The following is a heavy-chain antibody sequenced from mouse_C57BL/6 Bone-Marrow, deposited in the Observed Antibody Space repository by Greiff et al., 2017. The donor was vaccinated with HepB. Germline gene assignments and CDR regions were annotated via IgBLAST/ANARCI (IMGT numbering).Heavy chain of an antibody. CDR1: GFTFSDFY. CDR2: SRNKANDYTT. J-gene: IGHJ3*01. CDR3: ARDDYDSTWFAY. V-gene: IGHV7-1*01. Sequence: EVKLVESGGGLVQSGRSLRLSCATSGFTFSDFYMEWVRQAPGKGLEWIAASRNKANDYTTEYSASVKGRFIVSRDTSQSILYLQMNALRAEDTAIYYCARDDYDSTWFAYWGQGTLVTVSA. D-gene: IGHD2-4*01.